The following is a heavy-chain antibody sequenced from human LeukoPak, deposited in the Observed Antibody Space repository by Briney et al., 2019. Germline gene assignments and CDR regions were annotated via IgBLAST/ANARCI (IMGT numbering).Heavy chain of an antibody. V-gene: IGHV4-4*02. D-gene: IGHD6-13*01. CDR1: GGSISSGNW. CDR2: IYHSGST. J-gene: IGHJ3*02. CDR3: ARVSAAGTLTTGAFDI. Sequence: PSETLSLTCAVSGGSISSGNWWNWVRQPPGKGLEWIGEIYHSGSTNYNPSLKSRVTISVDKSKNQLSLKLSSVTAADTAVYYCARVSAAGTLTTGAFDIWGQGTMVTVSS.